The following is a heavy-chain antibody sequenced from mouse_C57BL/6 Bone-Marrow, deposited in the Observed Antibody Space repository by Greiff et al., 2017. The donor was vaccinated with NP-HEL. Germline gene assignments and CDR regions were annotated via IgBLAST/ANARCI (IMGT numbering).Heavy chain of an antibody. J-gene: IGHJ2*01. V-gene: IGHV1-82*01. CDR3: ARSGGYDKNFDY. D-gene: IGHD2-2*01. CDR1: GYAFSSSW. Sequence: QVQLKQSGPELVKPGASVKISCKASGYAFSSSWMNWVKQRPGKGLEWIGRIYPGDGDTNYNGKFKGKATLTADKSSSTAYMQLSSLTSEDSAVYFCARSGGYDKNFDYWGQGTTLTVSS. CDR2: IYPGDGDT.